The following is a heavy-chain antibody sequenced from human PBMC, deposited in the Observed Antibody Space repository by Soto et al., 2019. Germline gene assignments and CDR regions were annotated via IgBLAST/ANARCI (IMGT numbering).Heavy chain of an antibody. J-gene: IGHJ5*02. D-gene: IGHD2-2*01. Sequence: SENLSLTCTVSGGSISRSMYYCGWIRQPPGKGLAWLGSIYYSVSTYYNPSLKIRVTISVHTSNNQFSLKLSSVPAADTAVYYCARHVSVVVPAAIPHDWFDPWGQGTLVT. CDR3: ARHVSVVVPAAIPHDWFDP. CDR1: GGSISRSMYY. CDR2: IYYSVST. V-gene: IGHV4-39*01.